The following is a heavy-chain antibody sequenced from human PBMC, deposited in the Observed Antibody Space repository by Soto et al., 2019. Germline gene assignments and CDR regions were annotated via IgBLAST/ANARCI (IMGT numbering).Heavy chain of an antibody. CDR3: ARGLVFGVVIDWFDP. J-gene: IGHJ5*02. D-gene: IGHD3-3*01. CDR2: IIPIFGTA. Sequence: ASVKVSCKASGGTFSSYAISWVRQAPGQGLEWMGGIIPIFGTANYAQKFQGRVTITADESTSTAYMELSSLRSEDTAVYYCARGLVFGVVIDWFDPWGQGTLVTVS. V-gene: IGHV1-69*13. CDR1: GGTFSSYA.